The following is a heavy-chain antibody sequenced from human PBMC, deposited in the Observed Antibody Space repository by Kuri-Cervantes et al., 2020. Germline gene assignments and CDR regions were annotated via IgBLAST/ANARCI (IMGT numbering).Heavy chain of an antibody. J-gene: IGHJ4*02. CDR1: GFTFSSYS. V-gene: IGHV3-48*01. CDR3: ATGGIRSSWFVDY. Sequence: GSLRLSCAASGFTFSSYSMNWVRQAPGKGLEWVSYISSSSSTIYYADSVKGRFTISRDNSKNTLYLQMNSLRAEDTAVYYCATGGIRSSWFVDYWGQGTLVTVSS. D-gene: IGHD6-13*01. CDR2: ISSSSSTI.